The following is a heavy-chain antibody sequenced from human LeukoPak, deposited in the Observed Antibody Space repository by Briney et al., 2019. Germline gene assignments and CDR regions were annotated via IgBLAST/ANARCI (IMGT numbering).Heavy chain of an antibody. CDR1: GYAFIGNY. D-gene: IGHD3-3*01. Sequence: ASVKVSCKPSGYAFIGNYIHWVRQAPGQGLEWMGWINPDSGTTKYAQNFQGRVTMTSDTSVSTAYMDLSSLKSDDTAVYYCAQATTIFGVVFIFFDTWGQGTLVTVSS. CDR2: INPDSGTT. CDR3: AQATTIFGVVFIFFDT. V-gene: IGHV1-2*02. J-gene: IGHJ4*02.